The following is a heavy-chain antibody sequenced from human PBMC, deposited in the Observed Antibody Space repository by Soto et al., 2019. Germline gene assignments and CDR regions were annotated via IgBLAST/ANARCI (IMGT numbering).Heavy chain of an antibody. D-gene: IGHD3-10*01. CDR2: IYYRGSS. Sequence: PSETLSLTCTFSGGSVSTDYWSWIRQPPGKRLEWIGYIYYRGSSNYNPSLKSRVSMTEDTSNNQFSLKLSSVTAADTAVYYCAKGGSGSYSNAFDIWGQGTMVT. CDR1: GGSVSTDY. CDR3: AKGGSGSYSNAFDI. J-gene: IGHJ3*02. V-gene: IGHV4-59*08.